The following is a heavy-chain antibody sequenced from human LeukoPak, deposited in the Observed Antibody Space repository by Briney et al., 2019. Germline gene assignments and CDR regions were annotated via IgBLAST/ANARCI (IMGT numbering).Heavy chain of an antibody. CDR2: ISSSSSYI. CDR1: GFTFKTYA. V-gene: IGHV3-21*01. Sequence: GGSLRLSCAASGFTFKTYAMSWVRQAPGKGLEWVSSISSSSSYIYYADSVKGRFTISRDNAKNSLYLQMNSLRAEDTAVYYCARDTYPDYYFDYWGQGTLVTVSS. D-gene: IGHD2-21*01. J-gene: IGHJ4*02. CDR3: ARDTYPDYYFDY.